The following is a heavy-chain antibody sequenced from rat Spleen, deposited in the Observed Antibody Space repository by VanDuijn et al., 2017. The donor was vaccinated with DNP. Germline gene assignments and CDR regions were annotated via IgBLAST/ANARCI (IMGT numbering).Heavy chain of an antibody. V-gene: IGHV3-1*01. CDR2: ISYSGST. Sequence: EVQLQESGSGLVKPSQSLSLTCSVTGYSIPSNYWGWIRKFPGNKMEYIGHISYSGSTNYNPSLKSRISITRDTSKNPFFLQLNSVTTEDTATYYCARLWASTYAMDAWGQGTSVTVSS. CDR1: GYSIPSNY. D-gene: IGHD4-6*01. CDR3: ARLWASTYAMDA. J-gene: IGHJ4*01.